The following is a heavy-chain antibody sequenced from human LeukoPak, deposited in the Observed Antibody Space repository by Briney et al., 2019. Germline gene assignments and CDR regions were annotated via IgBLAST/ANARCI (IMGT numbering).Heavy chain of an antibody. CDR2: INPNSGGT. J-gene: IGHJ4*02. CDR3: ARDPRSECSGGSCYHLDY. D-gene: IGHD2-15*01. CDR1: GYTFTGYY. V-gene: IGHV1-2*02. Sequence: ASVKVSCKASGYTFTGYYMHWVRQAPGQGLEWMGWINPNSGGTNYAQKFQGRVTMTRDTSTSTVYMELSSLRSEDTAVYYCARDPRSECSGGSCYHLDYWGQGTLVTVSS.